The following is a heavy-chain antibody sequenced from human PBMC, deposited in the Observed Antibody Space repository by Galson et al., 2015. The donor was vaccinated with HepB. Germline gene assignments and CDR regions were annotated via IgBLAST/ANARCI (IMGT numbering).Heavy chain of an antibody. Sequence: APGKGLEWVAVISYDGSNKYYADSVKGRFTISRDNSKYTLYLQMNSLRAEDTAVYYCAKGWGYYYGSGSSTLFDYWGQGTLVTVSS. D-gene: IGHD3-10*01. V-gene: IGHV3-30*18. CDR2: ISYDGSNK. J-gene: IGHJ4*02. CDR3: AKGWGYYYGSGSSTLFDY.